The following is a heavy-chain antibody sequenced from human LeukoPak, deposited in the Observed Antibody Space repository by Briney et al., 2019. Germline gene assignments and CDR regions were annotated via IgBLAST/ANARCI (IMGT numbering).Heavy chain of an antibody. CDR2: LNYNGGNT. CDR3: AKPTYYDFWSGYDY. V-gene: IGHV3-23*01. CDR1: GFTFSTYA. D-gene: IGHD3-3*01. Sequence: GGSLRLSCAASGFTFSTYAMTWLRQAPGKGLEWVSALNYNGGNTYYADSVKGRFTISRDNSKNTLYLQMNSLRAEDTAVYYCAKPTYYDFWSGYDYWGQGTLVTVSS. J-gene: IGHJ4*02.